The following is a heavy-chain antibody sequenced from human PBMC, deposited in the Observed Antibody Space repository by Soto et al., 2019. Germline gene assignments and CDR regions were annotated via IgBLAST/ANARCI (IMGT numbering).Heavy chain of an antibody. J-gene: IGHJ5*02. V-gene: IGHV1-3*01. D-gene: IGHD1-20*01. Sequence: QVQLVQSGAEVKKPGASVRVSCKASGYTFSDYAMHWVRQAPGQRLEWIGWINAGNGNTKYSEKFQDRVTITRDTSASTAYMELSSLTSEDTAVYYCARDNITSLLRWVNWFDPWGQGTLVTVSS. CDR3: ARDNITSLLRWVNWFDP. CDR1: GYTFSDYA. CDR2: INAGNGNT.